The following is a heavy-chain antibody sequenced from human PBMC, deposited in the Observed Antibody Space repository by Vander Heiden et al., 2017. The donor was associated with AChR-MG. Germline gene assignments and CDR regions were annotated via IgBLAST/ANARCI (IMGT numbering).Heavy chain of an antibody. Sequence: QVQLVESGGGGVQPGRSLRLSCAASGFTFSSYGMHWVRQAPGKGLEWVAVISYDGSNKYYADSVKGRFTISRDNSKNTLYLQMNSMRAEDTAVYYCAKYYGYSDPYAFDIWGQGTMVTVSS. D-gene: IGHD3-16*01. CDR3: AKYYGYSDPYAFDI. CDR1: GFTFSSYG. V-gene: IGHV3-30*18. J-gene: IGHJ3*02. CDR2: ISYDGSNK.